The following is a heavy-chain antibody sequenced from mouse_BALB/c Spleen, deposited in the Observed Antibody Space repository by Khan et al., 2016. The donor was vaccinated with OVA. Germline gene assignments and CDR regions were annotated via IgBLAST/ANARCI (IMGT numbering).Heavy chain of an antibody. V-gene: IGHV1S81*02. CDR3: TRSGYGSFAY. J-gene: IGHJ3*01. Sequence: QIQLVQSGAGLVKPGASVRLSCKASGYTFTSYYLYWVKQRPGQGLEWIGDINPSSGGTNFNEKFKSKATLTVDKSSSTAYIQLNSLTSEDSAVYYCTRSGYGSFAYWGQGTLVTVSA. CDR1: GYTFTSYY. D-gene: IGHD2-2*01. CDR2: INPSSGGT.